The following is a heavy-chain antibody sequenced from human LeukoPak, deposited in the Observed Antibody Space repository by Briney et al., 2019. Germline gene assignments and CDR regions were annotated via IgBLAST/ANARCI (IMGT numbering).Heavy chain of an antibody. Sequence: GGSLRLSCAASGLTFSGYAMSWVRQAPGKGLEWVSAISNSGDSTYYADSGKGRFVISRDNSINTLYLQMNSLTAEDTALYYCAKPWYSGPEDYWGQGALVTVSS. D-gene: IGHD6-13*01. J-gene: IGHJ4*02. CDR2: ISNSGDST. CDR1: GLTFSGYA. CDR3: AKPWYSGPEDY. V-gene: IGHV3-23*01.